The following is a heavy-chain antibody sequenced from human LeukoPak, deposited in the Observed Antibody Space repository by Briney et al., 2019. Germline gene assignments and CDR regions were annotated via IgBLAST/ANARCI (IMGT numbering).Heavy chain of an antibody. CDR3: ARRSAVTANNFDF. CDR2: IKQDGSEK. CDR1: GFTFSSYY. Sequence: GGSLRPSCAGSGFTFSSYYMSWVRQAPGKGLEWVANIKQDGSEKYYADSVKGRFTISRDNAKNSLYLQMNSLRVEDTAVYYCARRSAVTANNFDFWGQGTLLTVSS. V-gene: IGHV3-7*01. D-gene: IGHD4-11*01. J-gene: IGHJ4*02.